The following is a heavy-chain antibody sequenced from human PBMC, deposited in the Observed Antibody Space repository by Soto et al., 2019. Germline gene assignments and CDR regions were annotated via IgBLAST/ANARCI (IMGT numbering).Heavy chain of an antibody. CDR3: ARTPLVYAMSPYFQH. Sequence: PSETLSLTCTVSGGSISSGDYYWSWIRQPPGKGLEWIGYIYYSGSTYYNPSLKSRVTISVDTSKNQFSLKLSSVTAADTAVYYCARTPLVYAMSPYFQHWGQGTLVTVSS. CDR2: IYYSGST. V-gene: IGHV4-30-4*01. D-gene: IGHD2-8*01. J-gene: IGHJ1*01. CDR1: GGSISSGDYY.